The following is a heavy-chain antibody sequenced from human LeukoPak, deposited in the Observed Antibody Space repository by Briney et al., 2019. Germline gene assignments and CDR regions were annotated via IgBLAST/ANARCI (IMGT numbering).Heavy chain of an antibody. V-gene: IGHV4-39*07. CDR1: GGSISSSSYY. J-gene: IGHJ6*03. CDR2: INHSGST. Sequence: PSETLSLTCTVSGGSISSSSYYWGWIRQPPGKGLEWIGEINHSGSTNYNPSLKSRVTISVDTSKNQFSLKLSSVTAADTALYYCAKDGGEWNGAHMDVWGKGTMVTISS. D-gene: IGHD4/OR15-4a*01. CDR3: AKDGGEWNGAHMDV.